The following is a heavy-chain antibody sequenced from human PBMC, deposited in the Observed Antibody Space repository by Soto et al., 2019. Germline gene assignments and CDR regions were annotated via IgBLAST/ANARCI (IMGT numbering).Heavy chain of an antibody. D-gene: IGHD3-10*01. V-gene: IGHV4-59*04. CDR1: GGSISSHY. CDR3: ATTRGLAVGGSFDY. Sequence: PSETLSLTCTVSGGSISSHYWSWIRQPPGKGLEWVGTFYDGNTYHNPSLRSRITIAVDTSKNQFSLKLNSVAAADTAFYYCATTRGLAVGGSFDYWGQGMLVTVSS. CDR2: FYDGNT. J-gene: IGHJ4*02.